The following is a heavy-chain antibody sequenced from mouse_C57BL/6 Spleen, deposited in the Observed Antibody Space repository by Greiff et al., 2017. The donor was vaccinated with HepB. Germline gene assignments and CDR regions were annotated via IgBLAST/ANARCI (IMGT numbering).Heavy chain of an antibody. CDR2: IYPNSGGT. V-gene: IGHV1-72*01. D-gene: IGHD2-12*01. CDR1: GYTFTSYW. Sequence: VQLQQSGAELVKPGASVKLSCKASGYTFTSYWMHWVKQRPGRGLEWIGRIYPNSGGTKYNEKFKSKATLTVDKPSSTAYMQLSSLTSEDSAVYACARGGIYSAPWFDYWGPGTLVTVSA. CDR3: ARGGIYSAPWFDY. J-gene: IGHJ3*01.